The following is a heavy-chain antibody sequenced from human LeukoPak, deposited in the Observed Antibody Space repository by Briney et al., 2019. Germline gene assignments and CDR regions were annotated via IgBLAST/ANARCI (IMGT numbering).Heavy chain of an antibody. V-gene: IGHV3-30*02. CDR2: IRYDGSNK. CDR1: GFIFSSYG. J-gene: IGHJ4*02. Sequence: GGSLRLSCAASGFIFSSYGMNWVRQAPGKGLEWVAFIRYDGSNKYYADSVKGRFTISRDNSKNTLYLQMISLRAEDTAVYYCAKDQCSSSSLLACRFFDYWGQGSLVTVSS. D-gene: IGHD2-2*01. CDR3: AKDQCSSSSLLACRFFDY.